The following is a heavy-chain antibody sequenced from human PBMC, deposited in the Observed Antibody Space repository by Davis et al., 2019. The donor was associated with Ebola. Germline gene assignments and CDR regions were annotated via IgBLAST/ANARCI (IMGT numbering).Heavy chain of an antibody. CDR2: IIPIFDRT. CDR3: ARDGSLDSLEF. Sequence: SVKVSCKASGYTFTGYYMHWVRQAPGQGLEWMGGIIPIFDRTNYAQKFQGKVTITADESTTTAYLDVSSLRSEDTAVYYCARDGSLDSLEFWGQGTLVTVSS. J-gene: IGHJ4*02. CDR1: GYTFTGYY. D-gene: IGHD2-2*03. V-gene: IGHV1-69*13.